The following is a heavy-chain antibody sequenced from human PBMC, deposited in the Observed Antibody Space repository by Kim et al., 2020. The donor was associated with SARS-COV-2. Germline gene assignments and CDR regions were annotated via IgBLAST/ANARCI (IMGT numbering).Heavy chain of an antibody. J-gene: IGHJ4*02. CDR1: GFTFSNYA. D-gene: IGHD5-12*01. CDR3: ARADGYNGYDFRPDY. CDR2: FSYDGYTK. Sequence: GGSLRLSCTASGFTFSNYAMHWVRQAPGKGLEWVAVFSYDGYTKHYADSVKGRFSISRDNSKNTLYLEMNSLRDEDTAIYFCARADGYNGYDFRPDYWGQGTLVTVSS. V-gene: IGHV3-30*04.